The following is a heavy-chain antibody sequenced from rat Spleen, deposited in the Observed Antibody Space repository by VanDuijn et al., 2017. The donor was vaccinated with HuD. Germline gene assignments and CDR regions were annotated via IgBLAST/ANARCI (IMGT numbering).Heavy chain of an antibody. CDR3: ARSDYSSPYYFDY. CDR1: GFSLSRHG. CDR2: IWGNGNT. D-gene: IGHD1-2*01. Sequence: QVQLKESGPGLVQPSQTLSLTCTVSGFSLSRHGVIWVRQPPGKGLEWMGVIWGNGNTNYNSALKSRLSISRDTAKSQVFLKMNNLQTEDTAMYFCARSDYSSPYYFDYWGQGVMVTVSS. J-gene: IGHJ2*01. V-gene: IGHV2S61*01.